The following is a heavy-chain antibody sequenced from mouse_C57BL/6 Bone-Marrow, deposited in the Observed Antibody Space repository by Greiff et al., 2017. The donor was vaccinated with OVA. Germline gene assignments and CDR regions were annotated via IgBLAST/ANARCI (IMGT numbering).Heavy chain of an antibody. CDR3: ARGSYYYGSSYYFDY. CDR2: ISYDGSN. D-gene: IGHD1-1*01. V-gene: IGHV3-6*01. CDR1: GYSITSGYY. Sequence: EVQLQQSGPGLEKPSQSLSLTCSVTGYSITSGYYWNWIRQFPGNKLEWMGYISYDGSNNYNPSLKNRISITRDTSKNQFFLKLNSVTTEDTATYYCARGSYYYGSSYYFDYWGQGTTLTVSS. J-gene: IGHJ2*01.